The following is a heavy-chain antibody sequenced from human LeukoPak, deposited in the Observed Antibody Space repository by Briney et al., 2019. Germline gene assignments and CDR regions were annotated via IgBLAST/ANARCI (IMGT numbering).Heavy chain of an antibody. CDR2: VYYSGSA. CDR1: GGSVGSGSYY. D-gene: IGHD6-13*01. CDR3: AVRSSWYGSGAFDI. V-gene: IGHV4-39*07. Sequence: PSETLSLTCTVSGGSVGSGSYYWRGIRQSPGQGLGWIGNVYYSGSAYYNPSLKSRVTMPLDTSKNQFSLKLSSVTAADTAVYYCAVRSSWYGSGAFDIWGQGTMVTVSS. J-gene: IGHJ3*02.